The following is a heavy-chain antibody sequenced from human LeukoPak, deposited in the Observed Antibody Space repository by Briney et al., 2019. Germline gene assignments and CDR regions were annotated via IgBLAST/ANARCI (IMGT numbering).Heavy chain of an antibody. CDR3: ARDRPYCSSTSCPSSLDY. V-gene: IGHV3-74*01. Sequence: SGGSLRLSCAASGFTFSSYWMHWVRQAPGKGLGWVSHINGDGSRTTYADSVKGRFTISRDTSKNTLYLQMNSLRAEDTAVYYCARDRPYCSSTSCPSSLDYWGQGTLVTVSS. D-gene: IGHD2-2*01. CDR1: GFTFSSYW. J-gene: IGHJ4*02. CDR2: INGDGSRT.